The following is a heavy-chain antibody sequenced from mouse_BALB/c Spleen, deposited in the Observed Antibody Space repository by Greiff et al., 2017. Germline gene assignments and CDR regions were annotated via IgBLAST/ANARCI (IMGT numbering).Heavy chain of an antibody. J-gene: IGHJ4*01. CDR1: GFTFSSYT. Sequence: DVQLVESGGGLVKPGGSLKLSCAASGFTFSSYTMSWVRQTPEKRLEWVATISSGGSYTYYPDSVKGRFTISRDNAKNTLYLQMSSLKSEDTAMYYCTREVYDGYPGAMDYWGQGTSVTVSS. CDR3: TREVYDGYPGAMDY. D-gene: IGHD2-3*01. CDR2: ISSGGSYT. V-gene: IGHV5-6-4*01.